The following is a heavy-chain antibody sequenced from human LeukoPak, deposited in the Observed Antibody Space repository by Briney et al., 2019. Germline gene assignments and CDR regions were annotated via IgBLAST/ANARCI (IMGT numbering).Heavy chain of an antibody. V-gene: IGHV3-48*03. CDR2: ISSSGSTI. CDR3: ARVWVAATPYFDY. J-gene: IGHJ4*02. CDR1: GFTFSSYE. Sequence: GGSLRLSCAASGFTFSSYEMNWVRQAPGEGLERGSYISSSGSTIYYADSVKGRFTLSRDNAKNSLYLQMNSLRAEDTAVYYCARVWVAATPYFDYWGQGTLVTVSS. D-gene: IGHD2-15*01.